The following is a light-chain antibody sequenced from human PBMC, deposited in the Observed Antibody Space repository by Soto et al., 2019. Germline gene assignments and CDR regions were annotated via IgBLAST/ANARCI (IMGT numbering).Light chain of an antibody. J-gene: IGLJ1*01. Sequence: QSVLTQPASVSGSPGQSITISCTGTSSDVGGYNYVSWYQQHPGKAPKLMIYDVSDRPSGVSSRFSASKSGNTASLTISGLQAEDDAEYYSCSYTSRSTPYVFGTGTKVTVL. CDR2: DVS. CDR1: SSDVGGYNY. CDR3: CSYTSRSTPYV. V-gene: IGLV2-14*01.